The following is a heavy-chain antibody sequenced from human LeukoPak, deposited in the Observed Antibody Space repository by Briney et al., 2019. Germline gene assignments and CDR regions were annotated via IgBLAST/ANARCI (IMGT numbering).Heavy chain of an antibody. D-gene: IGHD6-13*01. CDR2: INHSGST. CDR3: ARGISSSSSFDY. J-gene: IGHJ4*02. V-gene: IGHV4-34*01. Sequence: PSETLSLTCAVYGGSFSDYYWSWIRQPPGKGLEWIGEINHSGSTNYNPSLKSRVTISVDTSKNQFSLKLSSVTAADTAVYYCARGISSSSSFDYWGQGTLVTVSS. CDR1: GGSFSDYY.